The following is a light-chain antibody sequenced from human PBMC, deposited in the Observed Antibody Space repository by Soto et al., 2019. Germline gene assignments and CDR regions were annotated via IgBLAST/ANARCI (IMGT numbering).Light chain of an antibody. CDR3: QQYDEWVPIT. V-gene: IGKV3-15*01. Sequence: EIVITQSPATLSMSPGERGALSWRSSQSGCRKLVWYQQKAGQAPRPXXCDSSTRATGIPARFSGSGSGTELTLTISRLEPEDYAVYYCQQYDEWVPITFGQGTRLDIK. CDR2: DSS. J-gene: IGKJ5*01. CDR1: QSGCRK.